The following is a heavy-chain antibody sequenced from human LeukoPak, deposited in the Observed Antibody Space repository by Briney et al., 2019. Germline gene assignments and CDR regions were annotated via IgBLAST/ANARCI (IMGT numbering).Heavy chain of an antibody. CDR1: GFTFSTYA. Sequence: GESLRLSCAGSGFTFSTYAIHWVRQAPGKGLEWVADISYDGSNTFYADSVKGRFTISRDNSKNTLYLQMNSLRPEDTAFYYCAREEYISASSYYFDYWGQGTLVTVSS. CDR2: ISYDGSNT. J-gene: IGHJ4*02. V-gene: IGHV3-30-3*01. D-gene: IGHD3-22*01. CDR3: AREEYISASSYYFDY.